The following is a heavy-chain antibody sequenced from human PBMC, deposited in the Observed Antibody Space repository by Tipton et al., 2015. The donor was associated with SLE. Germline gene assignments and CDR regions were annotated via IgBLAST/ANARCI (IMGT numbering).Heavy chain of an antibody. CDR2: INHSGST. Sequence: TLSLTCAVYGGSFSGYYWSWIRQPPGRGLEWIGEINHSGSTNYNPSLKSRVTISVDTSKNQFSLKLSSVTAADTAVYYCARGGWLQFHYFDYWGQGTLVTVSS. D-gene: IGHD5-24*01. V-gene: IGHV4-34*01. CDR1: GGSFSGYY. CDR3: ARGGWLQFHYFDY. J-gene: IGHJ4*02.